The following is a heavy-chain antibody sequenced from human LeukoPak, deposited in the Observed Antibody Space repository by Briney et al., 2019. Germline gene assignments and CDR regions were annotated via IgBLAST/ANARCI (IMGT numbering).Heavy chain of an antibody. Sequence: PSETPSLTCTVSGGSISSSSYYWGWIRQPPGKGLEWIGSIYYSGSTYYNPSLKSRVTISVDTSKNQFSLKLSSVTAADTAVYYCARASSSSWYYYMDVWGKGTTVTISS. CDR1: GGSISSSSYY. V-gene: IGHV4-39*07. D-gene: IGHD6-13*01. CDR3: ARASSSSWYYYMDV. J-gene: IGHJ6*03. CDR2: IYYSGST.